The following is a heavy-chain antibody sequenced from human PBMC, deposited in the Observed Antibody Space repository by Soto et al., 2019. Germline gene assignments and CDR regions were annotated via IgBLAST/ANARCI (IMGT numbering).Heavy chain of an antibody. CDR2: IFHSGNA. D-gene: IGHD6-19*01. V-gene: IGHV4-38-2*02. Sequence: SETRSLTCAVSGYSISSGDYWGWIRQPPGKGLEWIGSIFHSGNAYYNPSLKSRVTISVDTSKNQFSLRLSSVTAADTAVYYCSRDTGSGLDYFDYWGQGTLVTVSA. J-gene: IGHJ4*02. CDR1: GYSISSGDY. CDR3: SRDTGSGLDYFDY.